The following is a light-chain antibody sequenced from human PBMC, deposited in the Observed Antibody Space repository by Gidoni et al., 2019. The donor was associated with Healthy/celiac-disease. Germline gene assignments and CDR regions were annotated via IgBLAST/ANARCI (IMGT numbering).Light chain of an antibody. Sequence: AIRMTQSPSSFSASTGDRVTITCLASQGIRSYLALYQQKPGKAPKLLIYAASTLQSGVPSRFSGSGSGTDFTLTISTLQSEDFATYYCQQYYSYPFTFGPGTKVDIK. CDR2: AAS. CDR3: QQYYSYPFT. V-gene: IGKV1-8*01. CDR1: QGIRSY. J-gene: IGKJ3*01.